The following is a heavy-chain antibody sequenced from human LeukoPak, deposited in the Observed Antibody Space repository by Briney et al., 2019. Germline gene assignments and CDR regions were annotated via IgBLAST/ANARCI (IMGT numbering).Heavy chain of an antibody. CDR3: ARVTPSYSSGDDEPNFDY. Sequence: PSETLSLTCTVTGGSISSHYWSWIRQPPGKGLEWIGYIYYSGSTNYNPSLKSRVTISVDTSKNQFSLKLRSVTAADTAVYYCARVTPSYSSGDDEPNFDYWGQGTLVTVSS. CDR1: GGSISSHY. V-gene: IGHV4-59*11. J-gene: IGHJ4*02. CDR2: IYYSGST. D-gene: IGHD2-21*01.